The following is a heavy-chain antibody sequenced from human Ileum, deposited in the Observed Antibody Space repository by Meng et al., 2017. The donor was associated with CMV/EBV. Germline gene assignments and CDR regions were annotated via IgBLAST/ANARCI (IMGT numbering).Heavy chain of an antibody. CDR1: AFTLCSYA. J-gene: IGHJ4*02. CDR3: VEDLGESAATWFDY. CDR2: KSYDGSNK. D-gene: IGHD6-13*01. V-gene: IGHV3-30-3*02. Sequence: VQQVESGVGEVKHSRFLTLAFAAAAFTLCSYAMHRVRQAQGKELEWVTVKSYDGSNKYYADSVKGRFIITSDNSKTTLYLQMNSMRADETAVYYCVEDLGESAATWFDYWGQGTLVTVSS.